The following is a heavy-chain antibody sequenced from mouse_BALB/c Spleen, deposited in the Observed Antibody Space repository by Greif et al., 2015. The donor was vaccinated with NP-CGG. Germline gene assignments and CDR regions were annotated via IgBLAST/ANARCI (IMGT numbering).Heavy chain of an antibody. Sequence: DLVKPGASVKLSCKASGYTFTSYWINWIKQRPGQGLEWIGRIAPGSGSTYYNEMFKGKATLTVDTSSSTAYMQLSSLSSEDSAVYFCARWGMDDGYYGDYWGQGTTLTVSS. J-gene: IGHJ2*01. D-gene: IGHD2-3*01. V-gene: IGHV1S41*01. CDR3: ARWGMDDGYYGDY. CDR2: IAPGSGST. CDR1: GYTFTSYW.